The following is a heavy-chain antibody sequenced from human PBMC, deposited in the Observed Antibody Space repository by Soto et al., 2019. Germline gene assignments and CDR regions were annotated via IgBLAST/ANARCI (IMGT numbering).Heavy chain of an antibody. D-gene: IGHD2-2*01. CDR2: INHSGST. CDR1: GGSFSGYY. CDR3: ARFRSYQLLSRNNYYYYGMDV. V-gene: IGHV4-34*01. Sequence: PSETLSLTCAVYGGSFSGYYWSWIRQPPGKGLEWIGEINHSGSTNYNPSLKSRVTISVDTSKNQFSLKLSSVTAADTAVYYCARFRSYQLLSRNNYYYYGMDVWGQGTTVTAP. J-gene: IGHJ6*02.